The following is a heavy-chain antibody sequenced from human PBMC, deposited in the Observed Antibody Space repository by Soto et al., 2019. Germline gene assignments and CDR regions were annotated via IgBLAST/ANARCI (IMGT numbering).Heavy chain of an antibody. Sequence: HPGGSMRLSCAASGLTVSSNYMSWVRQAPGKGLEWVSVIYSGGSTYYADSVKGRFTISRDNSKNTLYLQMNSLRAEDTAVYYCARAPFTMVRGNTGGYYYYGMDVWGQGTTVTVSS. D-gene: IGHD3-10*01. CDR1: GLTVSSNY. CDR3: ARAPFTMVRGNTGGYYYYGMDV. CDR2: IYSGGST. J-gene: IGHJ6*02. V-gene: IGHV3-53*01.